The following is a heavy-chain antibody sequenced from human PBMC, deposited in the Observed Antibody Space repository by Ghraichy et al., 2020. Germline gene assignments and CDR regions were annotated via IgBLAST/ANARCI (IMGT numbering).Heavy chain of an antibody. CDR3: ARAGRGGWLQFLGKRYFDY. V-gene: IGHV4-34*01. Sequence: SETLSLTCAVYGGSFSGYYWSWIRQPPGKGLEWIGEINHSGSTNYNPSLKSRVTISVDTSKNQFSLKLSSVTAADTAVYYCARAGRGGWLQFLGKRYFDYWGQGTLVTVSS. CDR2: INHSGST. J-gene: IGHJ4*02. D-gene: IGHD5-24*01. CDR1: GGSFSGYY.